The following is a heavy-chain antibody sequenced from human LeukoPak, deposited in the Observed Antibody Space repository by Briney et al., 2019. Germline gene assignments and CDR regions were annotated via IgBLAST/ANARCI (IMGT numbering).Heavy chain of an antibody. V-gene: IGHV1-46*01. CDR2: INPSGGST. Sequence: GASVKASCKASGYTFTSYYMHWVRQAPGQGLEWMGIINPSGGSTSYAQKFQGRVTMTRDTSTSTVYMELSSLRSEDTAVYYCATSSAYSSGWYRGDFQHWGQGTLVTVSS. D-gene: IGHD6-19*01. J-gene: IGHJ1*01. CDR3: ATSSAYSSGWYRGDFQH. CDR1: GYTFTSYY.